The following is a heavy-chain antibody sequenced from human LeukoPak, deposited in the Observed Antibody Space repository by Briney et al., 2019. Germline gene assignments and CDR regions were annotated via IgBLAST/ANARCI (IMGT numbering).Heavy chain of an antibody. V-gene: IGHV3-66*01. CDR1: GFTFDTYN. CDR3: ARAPSNAHFDY. D-gene: IGHD3-3*02. Sequence: GGSLRLSCAAPGFTFDTYNFNWVRQAPGKGLEWVSVIYSGGSTYYADSVKGRFTISRDNSNNTVYLQMNSLRAEDTAVYYCARAPSNAHFDYWGQGTLVTVSS. J-gene: IGHJ4*02. CDR2: IYSGGST.